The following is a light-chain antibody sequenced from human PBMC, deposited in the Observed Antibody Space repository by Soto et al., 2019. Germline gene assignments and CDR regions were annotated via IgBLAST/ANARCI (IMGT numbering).Light chain of an antibody. Sequence: DIHLTQSPSFLSASVGDRVTITCRASQGISSYLVWYQQKAGKAPKVLIHTASTLQSGVPSRFSGSGSGTEFTLTSSSLQPEDFATYYCQQLNSYPITFGQGTRLEIK. CDR3: QQLNSYPIT. V-gene: IGKV1-9*01. CDR2: TAS. J-gene: IGKJ5*01. CDR1: QGISSY.